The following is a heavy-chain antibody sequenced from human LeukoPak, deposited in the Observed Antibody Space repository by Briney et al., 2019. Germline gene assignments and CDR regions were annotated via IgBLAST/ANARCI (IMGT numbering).Heavy chain of an antibody. CDR1: GGSFSGYY. D-gene: IGHD3-3*01. CDR2: INHSGST. CDR3: ARSGRITIFGVVTNYDY. Sequence: PSETLSLTCAVYGGSFSGYYWSWIRQPPGKGLEWIGEINHSGSTNYNPSLKSRVTTSVDTSKNQFSLKLSSVTAADTAVYYCARSGRITIFGVVTNYDYWGQGTLVTVSS. J-gene: IGHJ4*02. V-gene: IGHV4-34*01.